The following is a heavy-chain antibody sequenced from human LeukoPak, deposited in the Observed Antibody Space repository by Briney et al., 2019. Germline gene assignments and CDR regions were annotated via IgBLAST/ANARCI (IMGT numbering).Heavy chain of an antibody. J-gene: IGHJ4*02. V-gene: IGHV4-39*07. CDR1: GGSISSSNYY. D-gene: IGHD6-19*01. Sequence: SETLSLTCTVSGGSISSSNYYWGWIRQPPGKGLEWIGNIYHSGSTYYNPSLKSRVSISIDTSKNQFSLKLSSVTAADTAVYYCARASSGWYDPLDYWGQGTLVTVSS. CDR2: IYHSGST. CDR3: ARASSGWYDPLDY.